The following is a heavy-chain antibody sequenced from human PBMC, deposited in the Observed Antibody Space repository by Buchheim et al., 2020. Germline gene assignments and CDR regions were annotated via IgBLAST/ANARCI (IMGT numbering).Heavy chain of an antibody. D-gene: IGHD3-10*01. V-gene: IGHV3-23*01. J-gene: IGHJ6*02. CDR1: GFTFSSYA. Sequence: EVQLLESGGGLVQPGGSLRLSCAASGFTFSSYAMSWVRQAPGKGLEWVSAISGSGGSTYYADSVKGRFTISRDNSKNKLYLQMNSLRAEDTAVYYCAKGTVYYYGSGSYYSPYGMDVWGQGTT. CDR3: AKGTVYYYGSGSYYSPYGMDV. CDR2: ISGSGGST.